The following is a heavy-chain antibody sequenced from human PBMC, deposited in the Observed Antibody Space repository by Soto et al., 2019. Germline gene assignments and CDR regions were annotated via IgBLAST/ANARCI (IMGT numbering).Heavy chain of an antibody. CDR2: ISVSGDNT. CDR1: GFTFSTYQ. Sequence: EVQLLESGGGLVQPGGSLRLSCAASGFTFSTYQMSWVRQAPGKGLEWVSFISVSGDNTHYAGSVKGRFTISRDNSKNTLYLQVDSLRAEDTAVYYCVKGGWLDYWGQGTLVTVSS. CDR3: VKGGWLDY. D-gene: IGHD2-15*01. J-gene: IGHJ4*02. V-gene: IGHV3-23*01.